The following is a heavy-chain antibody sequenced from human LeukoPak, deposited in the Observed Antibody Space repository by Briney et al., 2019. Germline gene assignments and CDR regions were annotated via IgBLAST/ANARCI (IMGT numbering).Heavy chain of an antibody. CDR2: INHSGST. D-gene: IGHD3-9*01. V-gene: IGHV4-34*01. J-gene: IGHJ4*02. CDR1: GGSFSGYY. CDR3: ARANGVRYFKN. Sequence: PSETLSLTCAVYGGSFSGYYWSWIRQPPGKGLEWIGEINHSGSTNYNPSLKSRVTISVDTSKNQFSLKLSSVTAADTAVYYCARANGVRYFKNWGQGTLVTVSS.